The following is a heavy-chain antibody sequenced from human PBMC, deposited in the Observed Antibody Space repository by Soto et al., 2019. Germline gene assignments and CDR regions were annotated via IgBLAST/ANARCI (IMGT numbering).Heavy chain of an antibody. Sequence: TSETLSLTYTVSGGSISSYYWSWIRQPPGKGLEWIGYIYYSGSTNYNPSLKSRVTISVDTSKNQFSLKLSSVTAADTAVYYCARWSHSGYGADGNYYYYYGMDVWGQGTTVTVSS. CDR3: ARWSHSGYGADGNYYYYYGMDV. V-gene: IGHV4-59*01. J-gene: IGHJ6*02. D-gene: IGHD5-12*01. CDR1: GGSISSYY. CDR2: IYYSGST.